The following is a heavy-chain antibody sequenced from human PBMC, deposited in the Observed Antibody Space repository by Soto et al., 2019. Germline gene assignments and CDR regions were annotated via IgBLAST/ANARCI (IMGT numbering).Heavy chain of an antibody. Sequence: SETLSLTCTVSVGSISSGGYYWSWIRQHPGKGLEWIGYIYYSGSTYYNPSLKSRVTISVDTSKNQFSLELNSVTAADTAVYYCARRNPSSPYFDYWGRGTLVTVSS. D-gene: IGHD4-4*01. J-gene: IGHJ4*02. CDR1: VGSISSGGYY. V-gene: IGHV4-31*03. CDR3: ARRNPSSPYFDY. CDR2: IYYSGST.